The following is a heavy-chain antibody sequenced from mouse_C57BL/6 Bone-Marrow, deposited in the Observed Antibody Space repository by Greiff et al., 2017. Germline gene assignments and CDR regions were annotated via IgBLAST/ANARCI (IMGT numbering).Heavy chain of an antibody. V-gene: IGHV1-81*01. J-gene: IGHJ2*01. D-gene: IGHD1-1*01. CDR2: IYPRSGNT. CDR3: AGGGSSSHFDY. Sequence: QVQLKESGAELARPGASVKLSCKASGYTFTSYGISWVKQRTGQGLEWIGEIYPRSGNTYYNEKFKGKATLTADKSSSTAYMELRSLKSEDSAVYFCAGGGSSSHFDYWGQGTTLAVSS. CDR1: GYTFTSYG.